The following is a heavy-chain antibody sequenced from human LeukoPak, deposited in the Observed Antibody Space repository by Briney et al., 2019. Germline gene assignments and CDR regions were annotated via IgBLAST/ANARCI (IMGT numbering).Heavy chain of an antibody. J-gene: IGHJ4*02. CDR3: ARGSGPKVVTTLGYDY. CDR2: FNHSGST. CDR1: GGSFSGYY. D-gene: IGHD3-22*01. V-gene: IGHV4-34*01. Sequence: PSETLSLTCAVYGGSFSGYYWSWIRQPPGKGLEWIGEFNHSGSTNYNPSLKSRVTISVDTSKNQFSLKLSSVTAADTAVYYCARGSGPKVVTTLGYDYWGQGTLVTVSS.